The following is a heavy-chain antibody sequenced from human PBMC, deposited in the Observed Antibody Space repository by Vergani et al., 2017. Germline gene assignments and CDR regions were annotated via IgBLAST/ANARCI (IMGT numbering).Heavy chain of an antibody. V-gene: IGHV3-53*02. J-gene: IGHJ5*02. CDR2: IYSGGST. D-gene: IGHD3-9*01. Sequence: EVQLVETGGGLIQPGGSLRLSCAASGFTVSSNYMSWVRQAPGKGLEWVSVIYSGGSTYYADSVKGRFTISRDNSKNTLYLQMNSLRAEDTAVYYCARFPRYDILTGSPPAWGQGTLVTVSS. CDR3: ARFPRYDILTGSPPA. CDR1: GFTVSSNY.